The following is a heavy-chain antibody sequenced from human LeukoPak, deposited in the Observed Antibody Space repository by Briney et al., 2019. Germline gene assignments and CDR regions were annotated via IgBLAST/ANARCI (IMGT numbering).Heavy chain of an antibody. J-gene: IGHJ4*02. Sequence: PSETLSLTCTVSGGAVSSGSHYWSWIRQPPGKGLEWIGYIYYSGSTYYSPSLESQVTISVDTSNNQFSLKLTSVTAADTAVYYCARGVLRYFDWLSIFYFDYWGQGTLVTVSS. D-gene: IGHD3-9*01. CDR1: GGAVSSGSHY. CDR2: IYYSGST. V-gene: IGHV4-61*01. CDR3: ARGVLRYFDWLSIFYFDY.